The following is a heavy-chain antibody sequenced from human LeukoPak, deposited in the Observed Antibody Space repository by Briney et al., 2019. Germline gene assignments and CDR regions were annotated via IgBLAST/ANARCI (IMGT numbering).Heavy chain of an antibody. Sequence: GGSLRLSCAASGFTFSSYGMHWVRKAPGKGLEWVAFIRFDGSNKYYTDSVKGRFTLSRDDSKNTLYLQINSLRAEDTAVYYCAKVIVRGDFDYWGQGTLVTVSS. CDR3: AKVIVRGDFDY. J-gene: IGHJ4*02. D-gene: IGHD3-10*01. V-gene: IGHV3-30*02. CDR1: GFTFSSYG. CDR2: IRFDGSNK.